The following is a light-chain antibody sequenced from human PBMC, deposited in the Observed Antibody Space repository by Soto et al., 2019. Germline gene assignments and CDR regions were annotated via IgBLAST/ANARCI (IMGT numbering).Light chain of an antibody. Sequence: EIVLTQYPGTLSLSPGERATLSCRASQSVSSSYLAWYQQKPGQAPRLLIYGASSRATGIPDRFSGSGSGTDFTLTISRLEPEDFAVCYCQQYGSSPWMFGQGTKVEI. J-gene: IGKJ1*01. CDR3: QQYGSSPWM. CDR1: QSVSSSY. V-gene: IGKV3-20*01. CDR2: GAS.